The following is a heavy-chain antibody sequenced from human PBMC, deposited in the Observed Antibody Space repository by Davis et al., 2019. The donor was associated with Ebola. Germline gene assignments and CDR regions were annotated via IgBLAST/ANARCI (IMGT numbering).Heavy chain of an antibody. D-gene: IGHD2-2*01. V-gene: IGHV3-9*01. Sequence: SLKISCAASGFTFDDYAMHWVRQAPGKGLEWVSGISWNSGSIGYADSVKGRFTISRDNAKNSLYLQMNSLRAEDTAVYYCARVGGGCSSTSCITYDYWGQGTLVTVSS. CDR2: ISWNSGSI. J-gene: IGHJ4*02. CDR3: ARVGGGCSSTSCITYDY. CDR1: GFTFDDYA.